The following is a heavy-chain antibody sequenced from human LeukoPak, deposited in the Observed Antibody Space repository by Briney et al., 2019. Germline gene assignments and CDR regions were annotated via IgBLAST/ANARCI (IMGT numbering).Heavy chain of an antibody. CDR2: ISGSGGST. CDR3: ATTSGYYLGYFDY. J-gene: IGHJ4*02. D-gene: IGHD3-22*01. Sequence: GGSLRLSCAASGFTFSSYAMSWVRQAPGKGLEWVSAISGSGGSTYYADSVKGRFTIPRDNSKNTLYLQMNSLRAEDTAVYYCATTSGYYLGYFDYWGQGTLVTVSS. V-gene: IGHV3-23*01. CDR1: GFTFSSYA.